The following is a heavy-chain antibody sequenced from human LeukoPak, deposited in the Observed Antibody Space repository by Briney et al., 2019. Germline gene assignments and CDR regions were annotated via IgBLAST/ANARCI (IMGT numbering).Heavy chain of an antibody. V-gene: IGHV3-49*04. CDR2: IRRRAYGGAA. CDR3: SRNGLVDFDY. CDR1: GFAFDDFA. Sequence: GQSLRLSCTTSGFAFDDFAMSWVRQPAGKGLEWVGFIRRRAYGGAAEYAASVKGRFIISRDDSKGIAYLQMNSLKTEDTAVYYCSRNGLVDFDYWRQGSRVIVSP. J-gene: IGHJ4*02.